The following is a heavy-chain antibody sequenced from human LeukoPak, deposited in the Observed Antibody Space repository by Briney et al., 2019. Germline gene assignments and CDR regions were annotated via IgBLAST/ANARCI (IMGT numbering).Heavy chain of an antibody. CDR1: GDSISSDIW. V-gene: IGHV4-4*02. Sequence: SETLSLTCAVSGDSISSDIWWNWVRQPPGKGLEWIGEIHHSGGINYNPSLKSRVTISLDKSKNQFSLELNSVTAADTALYYCSGGGDYPLPYWGQGTLVTVSS. CDR3: SGGGDYPLPY. J-gene: IGHJ4*02. D-gene: IGHD3-16*01. CDR2: IHHSGGI.